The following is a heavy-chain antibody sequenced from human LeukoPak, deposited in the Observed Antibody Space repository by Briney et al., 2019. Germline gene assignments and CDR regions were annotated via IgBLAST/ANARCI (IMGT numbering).Heavy chain of an antibody. D-gene: IGHD3-10*01. J-gene: IGHJ5*02. CDR2: ISWNSGSI. CDR3: AKDMRGVFDP. V-gene: IGHV3-9*01. Sequence: GGSLRLSCAPSGFTFSSYAMSWVRQAPGKGLEWVSGISWNSGSIGYADSVEGRFTISRDNAKDSLYLQMNSLRAEDTALYYCAKDMRGVFDPWGQGTLVTVSS. CDR1: GFTFSSYA.